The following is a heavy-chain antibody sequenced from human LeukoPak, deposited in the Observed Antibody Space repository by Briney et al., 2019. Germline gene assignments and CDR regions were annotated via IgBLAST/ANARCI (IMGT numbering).Heavy chain of an antibody. V-gene: IGHV3-23*01. D-gene: IGHD4-23*01. CDR2: ISGSGVGT. CDR1: GFTFSSYA. CDR3: AKSDLNYGGNPDF. J-gene: IGHJ4*02. Sequence: GGSLRLSCAASGFTFSSYAMSWVRQAPGKGLEWVSVISGSGVGTYYADSVKGRFTISRDNAKNSLYLQMNSLRADDTAVFYCAKSDLNYGGNPDFWGQGTLVTVSS.